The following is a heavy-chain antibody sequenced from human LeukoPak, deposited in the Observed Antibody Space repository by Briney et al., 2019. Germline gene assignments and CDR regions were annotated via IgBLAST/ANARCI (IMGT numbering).Heavy chain of an antibody. Sequence: GGSLRLSCAASGFXFSSYGISWVRQAPGKGLEWVSAVSGSGDSTNYADSVKGRFTISRDNSKNTLFLQMNSLRAEDTAVYYCAKSASGYYLFDYWGQGTLVTVSS. CDR2: VSGSGDST. CDR3: AKSASGYYLFDY. CDR1: GFXFSSYG. D-gene: IGHD2/OR15-2a*01. V-gene: IGHV3-23*01. J-gene: IGHJ4*02.